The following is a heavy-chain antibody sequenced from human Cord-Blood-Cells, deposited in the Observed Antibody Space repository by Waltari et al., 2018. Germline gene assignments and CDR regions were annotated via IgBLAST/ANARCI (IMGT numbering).Heavy chain of an antibody. CDR1: GGSISSYY. CDR3: AREASRVYSSSWYYFDY. V-gene: IGHV4-59*01. CDR2: IYDSGST. D-gene: IGHD6-13*01. Sequence: QVQLLVSGPGLVKPSETLSLTCTVSGGSISSYYWSWIRQPPGKGLEWIGYIYDSGSTNDNPSLKSRVTISVDTSKNQFSLKLSSVTAADTAVYYCAREASRVYSSSWYYFDYWGQGTLVTGSS. J-gene: IGHJ4*02.